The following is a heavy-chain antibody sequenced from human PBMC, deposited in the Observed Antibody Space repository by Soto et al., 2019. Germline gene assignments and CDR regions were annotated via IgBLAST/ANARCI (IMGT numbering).Heavy chain of an antibody. CDR3: ARSGYSYGPNPLLY. D-gene: IGHD5-18*01. J-gene: IGHJ4*02. CDR2: IYYSGST. V-gene: IGHV4-31*03. Sequence: LSLTCTVSGGSISSGGYYWSWIRQHPGKGLEWIGYIYYSGSTYYNPSLKSRVTISVDTSKNQFSLKLSSVTAADTAEYYCARSGYSYGPNPLLYWGQGTLVTVSS. CDR1: GGSISSGGYY.